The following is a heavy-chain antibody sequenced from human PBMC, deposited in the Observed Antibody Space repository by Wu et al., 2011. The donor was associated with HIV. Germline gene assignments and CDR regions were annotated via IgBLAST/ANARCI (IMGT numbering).Heavy chain of an antibody. CDR1: GYTFNTYA. J-gene: IGHJ4*02. Sequence: EVKKPGASVKVSCKASGYTFNTYAISWVRQAPGQGLEWMGWISPYDGDTKYPQKLQGRVTMTTDTSSSTAYMELRSLRSDDTAVYYCARKYCSGGGCYFYYWGQGTLVTVSS. CDR2: ISPYDGDT. V-gene: IGHV1-18*01. D-gene: IGHD2-15*01. CDR3: ARKYCSGGGCYFYY.